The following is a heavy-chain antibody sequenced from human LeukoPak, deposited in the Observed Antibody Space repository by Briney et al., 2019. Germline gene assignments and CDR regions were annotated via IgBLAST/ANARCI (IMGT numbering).Heavy chain of an antibody. CDR1: GYTFTSSN. CDR2: ISSYNGNT. V-gene: IGHV1-18*01. Sequence: VASVKVSCKASGYTFTSSNICWVRQAPGRGLEWMGWISSYNGNTNYALKFQGRVTMTTDTSTSTAYMELRSLRSDDTAVYYCARVMTSTAGYAFDIWGQGTMVTASS. D-gene: IGHD3-16*01. J-gene: IGHJ3*02. CDR3: ARVMTSTAGYAFDI.